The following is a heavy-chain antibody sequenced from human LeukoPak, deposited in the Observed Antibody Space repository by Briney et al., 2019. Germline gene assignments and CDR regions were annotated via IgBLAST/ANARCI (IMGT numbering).Heavy chain of an antibody. V-gene: IGHV3-30*18. CDR1: GFIFSNYG. CDR2: ISHDGSTQ. J-gene: IGHJ1*01. CDR3: AKEPTSYSSGWYFHH. Sequence: GGSLRLSCGASGFIFSNYGMHWVRQAPGKGLEWVAVISHDGSTQFYADSVKGRFTISRDNSKNTLDLQIHSLSAEDTAVYYCAKEPTSYSSGWYFHHWGQGTLVTVSS. D-gene: IGHD6-25*01.